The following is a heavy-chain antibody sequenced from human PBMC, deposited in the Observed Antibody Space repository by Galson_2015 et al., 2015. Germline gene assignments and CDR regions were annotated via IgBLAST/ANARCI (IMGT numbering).Heavy chain of an antibody. Sequence: SAKVSCKASGYTFTSYDINWVRQATGQGLVWMGWMNPNSGNTGYAQKFQGRVTMTRNTSISTAYMELSSLRSEDTAVYYCARLPHYYGSGGVDYWGQGTLVTVSS. CDR1: GYTFTSYD. V-gene: IGHV1-8*01. D-gene: IGHD3-10*01. CDR2: MNPNSGNT. CDR3: ARLPHYYGSGGVDY. J-gene: IGHJ4*02.